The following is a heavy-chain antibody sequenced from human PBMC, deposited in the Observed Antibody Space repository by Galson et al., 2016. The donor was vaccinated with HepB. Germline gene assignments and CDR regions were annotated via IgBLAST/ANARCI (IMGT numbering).Heavy chain of an antibody. CDR2: TYYRSKYYN. J-gene: IGHJ4*02. V-gene: IGHV6-1*01. CDR1: GDSVSSNIAA. Sequence: CAISGDSVSSNIAAWNWIRQSPSRGLEWLGRTYYRSKYYNDYAVSVKGRISINPDTSKNQFSLQLNSVTPEDTAVYYCARAWGLNENFYLDYWGQGTLVTVSS. CDR3: ARAWGLNENFYLDY. D-gene: IGHD1-1*01.